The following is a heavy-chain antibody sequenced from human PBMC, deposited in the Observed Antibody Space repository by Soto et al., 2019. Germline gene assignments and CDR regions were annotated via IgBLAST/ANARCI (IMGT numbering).Heavy chain of an antibody. Sequence: QVQLVESGGGVVQPGRSLRLSCAASGFTLTNYAMHWVRQAPGKGLEWLAVISDDGDNKHYADSVKGRFTISRDNSNKTLYLQMNSLRPEDTAVYYCARDRYSSSTLFDYWGPGTLVTVSS. CDR2: ISDDGDNK. V-gene: IGHV3-30-3*01. CDR1: GFTLTNYA. J-gene: IGHJ4*02. CDR3: ARDRYSSSTLFDY. D-gene: IGHD6-6*01.